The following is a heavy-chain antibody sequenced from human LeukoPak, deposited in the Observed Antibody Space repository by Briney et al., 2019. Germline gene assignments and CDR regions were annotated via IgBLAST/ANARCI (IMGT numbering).Heavy chain of an antibody. D-gene: IGHD2-2*01. V-gene: IGHV1-24*01. J-gene: IGHJ4*02. Sequence: GASVKVSCKVSGYTLTELSMHWVRQAPGKGLEWMGGFDPEDGETIYAQKFQDRVTLTSDTSTSTAYMDLSSLRFEDTAVYYCASDGAYQPPRYWGQGTLVTVSS. CDR3: ASDGAYQPPRY. CDR2: FDPEDGET. CDR1: GYTLTELS.